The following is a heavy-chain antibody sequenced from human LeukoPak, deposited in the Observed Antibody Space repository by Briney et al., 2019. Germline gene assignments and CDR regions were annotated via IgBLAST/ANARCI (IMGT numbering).Heavy chain of an antibody. CDR3: AKERFGTGYSYYYYKGMDV. CDR2: ISDDGSQK. Sequence: PGGSLRLSCAASGFTFGAYAMDWVRQAPGKGLEWVAVISDDGSQKYYADYVKGRFTISRDNSEKTVFLHMNSLRTEDTAVYYCAKERFGTGYSYYYYKGMDVWGRGTTVTVSS. CDR1: GFTFGAYA. D-gene: IGHD3/OR15-3a*01. V-gene: IGHV3-30*18. J-gene: IGHJ6*02.